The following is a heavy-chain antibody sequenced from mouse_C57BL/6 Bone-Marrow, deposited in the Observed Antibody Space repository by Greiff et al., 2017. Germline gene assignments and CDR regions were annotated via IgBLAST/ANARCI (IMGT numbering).Heavy chain of an antibody. D-gene: IGHD1-1*01. CDR2: IWWDDDK. Sequence: QVTLKESGPGILQPSQTLSLTCSFSGFSLSTFGMGVGWIRQPSGKGLEWLAHIWWDDDKYYNPALKRRLTISKDTSKNQVFLKIANVDTADTATYYCARTLLLRFYYFDYWGQGTTLTVSS. J-gene: IGHJ2*01. CDR3: ARTLLLRFYYFDY. V-gene: IGHV8-8*01. CDR1: GFSLSTFGMG.